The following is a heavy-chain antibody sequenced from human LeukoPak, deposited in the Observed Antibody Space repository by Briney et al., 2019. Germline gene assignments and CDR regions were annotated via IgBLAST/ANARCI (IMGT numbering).Heavy chain of an antibody. CDR3: ARHGYKGLDP. Sequence: SETLSLTCTVSGGSINSYHWSWTRQPPGKGLEWIGYIYYSGSTSYNPSLKSRVTISVDTSKNQFSLKLSSVTAADTAMYYCARHGYKGLDPWGQGTLVTVSS. CDR1: GGSINSYH. D-gene: IGHD5-24*01. CDR2: IYYSGST. J-gene: IGHJ5*02. V-gene: IGHV4-59*01.